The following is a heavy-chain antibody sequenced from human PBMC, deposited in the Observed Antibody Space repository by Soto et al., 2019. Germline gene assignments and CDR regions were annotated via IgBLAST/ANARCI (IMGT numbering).Heavy chain of an antibody. V-gene: IGHV3-9*01. D-gene: IGHD6-13*01. J-gene: IGHJ4*02. CDR2: ISGNSGSI. CDR1: GFTFDDYA. CDR3: AKDSGPGIAAGGTVMPY. Sequence: EVQLVESGGGLVQPGRSLRLSCAASGFTFDDYAMHWVRQAPGKGLEWVSGISGNSGSIGYADSVKGRFTISRDNAKNSLYLQMNSLRAEDTALYYCAKDSGPGIAAGGTVMPYWGQGTLVTVSS.